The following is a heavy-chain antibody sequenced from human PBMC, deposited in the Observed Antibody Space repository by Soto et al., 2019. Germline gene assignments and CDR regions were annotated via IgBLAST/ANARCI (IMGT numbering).Heavy chain of an antibody. Sequence: PGGSLRLSYAASGFTFDDYAMHWVRQAPGKGLEWVSGISWNSGSIGYADSVKGRFTISRDNAKNSLYLQMNSLRAEDTALYYCAKELPGYYFDYWGQGTLVTVS. V-gene: IGHV3-9*01. J-gene: IGHJ4*02. CDR2: ISWNSGSI. CDR3: AKELPGYYFDY. D-gene: IGHD1-1*01. CDR1: GFTFDDYA.